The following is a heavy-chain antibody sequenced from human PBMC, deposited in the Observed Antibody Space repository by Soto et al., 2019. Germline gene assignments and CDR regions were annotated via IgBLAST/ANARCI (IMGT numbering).Heavy chain of an antibody. CDR3: AREDAAAAAGYYYYYYGMDD. D-gene: IGHD6-13*01. Sequence: LSLTCTVSGGSISSGDYYWSWIRQPPGKGLEWIGYIYYSGSTYYNPSLKSRVTISVDTSKNQFSLKLSSVTAADTAVYYCAREDAAAAAGYYYYYYGMDDWRQGTTVPVSS. J-gene: IGHJ6*02. V-gene: IGHV4-30-4*01. CDR1: GGSISSGDYY. CDR2: IYYSGST.